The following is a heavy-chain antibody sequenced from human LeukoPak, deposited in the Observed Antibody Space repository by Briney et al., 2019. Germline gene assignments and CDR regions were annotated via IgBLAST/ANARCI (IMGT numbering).Heavy chain of an antibody. CDR1: GGSISSGGYS. D-gene: IGHD5-18*01. Sequence: SETLSLTCAVSGGSISSGGYSWSWIRQPPGKGLEWIGYIYHSGSTYYNPSLKSRVTISVDTSKNQFSLKLSSVTAADTAVYYCARQLQLGDCFDPWGQGTLVTVSS. J-gene: IGHJ5*02. V-gene: IGHV4-30-2*03. CDR2: IYHSGST. CDR3: ARQLQLGDCFDP.